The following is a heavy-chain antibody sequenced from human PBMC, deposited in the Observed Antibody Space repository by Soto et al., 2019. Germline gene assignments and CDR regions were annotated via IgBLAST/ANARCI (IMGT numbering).Heavy chain of an antibody. CDR2: VSDDGKNE. CDR3: GKDGIEVAGFLDY. J-gene: IGHJ4*02. V-gene: IGHV3-30*18. Sequence: QVQLVESGGGVVQPGRSLRLSCAASGFTFSRYGMHWVRQVPGKGLEWVAVVSDDGKNEYYGDSVKGRFTISRDNSKNTLYLQMNSVRPEDTAVYYCGKDGIEVAGFLDYWGQGTLVTVSS. CDR1: GFTFSRYG. D-gene: IGHD6-19*01.